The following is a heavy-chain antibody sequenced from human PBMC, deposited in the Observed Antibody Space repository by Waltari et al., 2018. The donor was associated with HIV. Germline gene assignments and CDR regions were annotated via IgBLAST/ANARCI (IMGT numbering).Heavy chain of an antibody. CDR1: GGSISSGSYY. CDR3: ARDGPSGGEAGNAFDI. Sequence: QVQLQESGPGLVKPSQTLSLTCTVSGGSISSGSYYWSWIRQPAGKGLEWIGRIYTSGSTNYNPSLKSRVTISVDTSKNQFSLKLSSVTAADTAVYYCARDGPSGGEAGNAFDIWGQGTMVTVSS. D-gene: IGHD3-10*01. V-gene: IGHV4-61*02. CDR2: IYTSGST. J-gene: IGHJ3*02.